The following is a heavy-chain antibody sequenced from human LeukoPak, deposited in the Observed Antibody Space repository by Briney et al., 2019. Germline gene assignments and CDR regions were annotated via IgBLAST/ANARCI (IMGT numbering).Heavy chain of an antibody. CDR2: IYYSGST. J-gene: IGHJ6*02. D-gene: IGHD2-2*01. CDR3: ARDVLGYCSSTSCPPDGMDV. V-gene: IGHV4-39*07. CDR1: GGSISSSSYY. Sequence: ASETLSLTCTVSGGSISSSSYYWGWIRQPPGKGLEWIGSIYYSGSTYYNPSLKSRVTISVDTSKNQSSLKLSSVTAADTAVYYCARDVLGYCSSTSCPPDGMDVWGQGTTVTVSS.